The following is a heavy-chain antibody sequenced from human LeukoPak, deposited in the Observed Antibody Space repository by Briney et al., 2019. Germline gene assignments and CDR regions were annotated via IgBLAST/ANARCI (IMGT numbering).Heavy chain of an antibody. J-gene: IGHJ4*02. CDR3: ARGGVGATTYYFGY. Sequence: SETLSLTCAVYGGSFSGYYWSWIRQPPGKGLEWIGEINHSGSTNYNPSLKSRVTISVDTSKNQFSLKLSSVTAADTAVYYCARGGVGATTYYFGYWGQGTLVTVSS. D-gene: IGHD1-26*01. CDR1: GGSFSGYY. CDR2: INHSGST. V-gene: IGHV4-34*01.